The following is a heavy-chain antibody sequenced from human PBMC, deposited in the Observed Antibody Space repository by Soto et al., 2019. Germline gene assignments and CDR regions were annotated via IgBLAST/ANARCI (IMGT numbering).Heavy chain of an antibody. J-gene: IGHJ3*02. V-gene: IGHV1-69*13. Sequence: GASVKVSCKASGGTFSSYAISWVRQAPGQGLEWMGGIIPTFGTANYAQKFQGRVTITADESTSTAYMELSSLRSEDTAVYYCARGPYYYDSSGPGAFDIWGQGTMVTVSS. CDR1: GGTFSSYA. CDR2: IIPTFGTA. D-gene: IGHD3-22*01. CDR3: ARGPYYYDSSGPGAFDI.